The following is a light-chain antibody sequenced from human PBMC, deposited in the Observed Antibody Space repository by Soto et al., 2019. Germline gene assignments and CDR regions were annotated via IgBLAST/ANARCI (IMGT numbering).Light chain of an antibody. CDR1: SSDIGRYNY. Sequence: QSVLTQPASVSGSPGQSITISCTGTSSDIGRYNYVSWYQQHPGKAPRLVISGVKKRPSGISNRFSGSKSGNTASLTISGLQADAEAIYYCASYTSTTTLVVFGGGTQLTVL. CDR2: GVK. J-gene: IGLJ2*01. CDR3: ASYTSTTTLVV. V-gene: IGLV2-14*01.